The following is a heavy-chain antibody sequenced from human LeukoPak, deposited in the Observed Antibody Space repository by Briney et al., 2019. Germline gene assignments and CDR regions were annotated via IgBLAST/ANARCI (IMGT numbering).Heavy chain of an antibody. D-gene: IGHD3-10*01. CDR1: GFTFSSYA. CDR2: ISGSGGST. Sequence: GESLRLSCAASGFTFSSYAMSWVRQAPGKGLEWVSAISGSGGSTYYADSVKGRFTISRDNSKNTLYLQMNSLRAEDTAVYYCAKDGITMVRGVIIGRAFDIWGQGTMVTVSS. CDR3: AKDGITMVRGVIIGRAFDI. J-gene: IGHJ3*02. V-gene: IGHV3-23*01.